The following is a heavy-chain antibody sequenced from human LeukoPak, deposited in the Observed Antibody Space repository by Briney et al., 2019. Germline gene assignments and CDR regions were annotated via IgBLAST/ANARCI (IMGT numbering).Heavy chain of an antibody. CDR3: AKARSGSSSSCYNY. CDR1: GFTFRNYS. V-gene: IGHV3-23*01. CDR2: ISDSGGTT. J-gene: IGHJ4*02. D-gene: IGHD2-2*02. Sequence: GGSLRLSCAASGFTFRNYSMNWVRQAPGKGLERVSGISDSGGTTDYADSVKGRFAISRDNSNNTLYLQMNSLRAEDTAVYYCAKARSGSSSSCYNYWGQGTLVTVSS.